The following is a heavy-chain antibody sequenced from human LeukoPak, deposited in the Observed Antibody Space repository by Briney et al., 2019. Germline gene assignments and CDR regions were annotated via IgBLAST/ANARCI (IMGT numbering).Heavy chain of an antibody. J-gene: IGHJ5*02. Sequence: GGSLRLSCAASGFTFSSYNMNWVRQAPGKGLEWVSVIYSGGSTYYADSVKGRFTISRDNSKNTLYLQMNSLRAEDTAVYYCARGKQGIQLWFNWFDPWGQGTLVTVSS. V-gene: IGHV3-53*01. CDR3: ARGKQGIQLWFNWFDP. CDR2: IYSGGST. D-gene: IGHD5-18*01. CDR1: GFTFSSYN.